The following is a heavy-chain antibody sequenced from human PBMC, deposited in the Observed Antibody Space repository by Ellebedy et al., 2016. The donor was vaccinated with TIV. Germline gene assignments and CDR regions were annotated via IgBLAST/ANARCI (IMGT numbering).Heavy chain of an antibody. J-gene: IGHJ6*02. CDR2: ISSSSSYI. V-gene: IGHV3-21*01. Sequence: GESLKISCAASGFTFSSYSMNWVRQAPGKGLEWVSSISSSSSYIYYADSVKGRFTISRDNAKNSLYLQMNSLRAEDTAVYYCARTYGSGSSTNYYGMDVWGQGTTVTVSS. CDR3: ARTYGSGSSTNYYGMDV. D-gene: IGHD3-10*01. CDR1: GFTFSSYS.